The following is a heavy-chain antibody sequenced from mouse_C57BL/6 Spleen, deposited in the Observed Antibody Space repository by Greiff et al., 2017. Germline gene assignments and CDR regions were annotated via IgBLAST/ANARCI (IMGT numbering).Heavy chain of an antibody. D-gene: IGHD2-3*01. J-gene: IGHJ1*03. CDR3: ARGLLQYFDV. V-gene: IGHV1-55*01. CDR1: GYTFTSYW. Sequence: QVQLQQPGAELVKPGASVKMSCKASGYTFTSYWITWVKQRPGQGLEWIGDIYPGSGSTNYNEKFKSKATLTVDTSSSTAYMQLSGLTSEDSAVYYCARGLLQYFDVWGTGTTVTVSS. CDR2: IYPGSGST.